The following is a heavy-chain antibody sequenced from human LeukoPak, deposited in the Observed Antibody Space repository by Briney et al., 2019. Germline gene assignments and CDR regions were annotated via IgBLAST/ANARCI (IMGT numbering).Heavy chain of an antibody. CDR2: ISGGGGTT. CDR1: GFTFSSYA. V-gene: IGHV3-23*01. Sequence: GGSLRLSCAASGFTFSSYAITWVRQAPGKGLQWVSVISGGGGTTYYADSVKGRVTVSRDNSKNTLYLQMNNLRAEDTAVYYCAKILGVANWADSFDIWGQGTLVTVFS. CDR3: AKILGVANWADSFDI. J-gene: IGHJ3*02. D-gene: IGHD7-27*01.